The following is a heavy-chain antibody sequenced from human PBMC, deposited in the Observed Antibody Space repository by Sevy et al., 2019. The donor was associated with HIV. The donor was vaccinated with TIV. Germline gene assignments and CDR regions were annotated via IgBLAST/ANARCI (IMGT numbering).Heavy chain of an antibody. CDR3: ARGSTTAYYYDSSGYADTFDI. CDR1: GGSISTSY. Sequence: SKTLSLTCTVSGGSISTSYWSWIRQPAGKGLEWIGRIHTSGSTNYNPSLKRRVTMSIDTSKNQFSLKLNFVTAVDTAVDYCARGSTTAYYYDSSGYADTFDIWGQGTMVTVSS. J-gene: IGHJ3*02. CDR2: IHTSGST. D-gene: IGHD3-22*01. V-gene: IGHV4-4*07.